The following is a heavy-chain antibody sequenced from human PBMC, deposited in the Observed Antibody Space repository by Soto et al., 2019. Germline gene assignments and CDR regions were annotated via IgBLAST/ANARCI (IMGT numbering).Heavy chain of an antibody. CDR2: ISAYNGNT. CDR3: ARVRGAYGIDV. CDR1: GYTFTSYG. V-gene: IGHV1-18*01. Sequence: VQLVQSGAEVKKPGASVKVSCKASGYTFTSYGISWVRQAPGQGLEWMGWISAYNGNTNCAQKLQGRVTTTADPSTSTAYMELRRLRSDDTAVYSCARVRGAYGIDVGGQGTTVTVSS. J-gene: IGHJ6*02.